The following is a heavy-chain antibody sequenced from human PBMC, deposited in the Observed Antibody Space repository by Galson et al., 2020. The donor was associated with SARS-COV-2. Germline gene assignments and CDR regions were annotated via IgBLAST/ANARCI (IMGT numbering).Heavy chain of an antibody. Sequence: GGSLRLACAAAGFTFSSDWMSWVRQAPGEGLEWVANIKTDGSEKYYVDSVKGRFTISRDNAKNSLYLQLDSLRAEDTAVYYCASISSPLDYWGQGTLVTFS. CDR1: GFTFSSDW. CDR2: IKTDGSEK. J-gene: IGHJ4*02. D-gene: IGHD2-2*01. CDR3: ASISSPLDY. V-gene: IGHV3-7*01.